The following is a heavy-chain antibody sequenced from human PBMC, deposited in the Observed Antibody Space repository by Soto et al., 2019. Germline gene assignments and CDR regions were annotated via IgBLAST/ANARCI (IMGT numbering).Heavy chain of an antibody. Sequence: PSETLSLTCTASGGSISSYYCSWIRQPPGKGLEWIGYIYYSGSTNYNPSLKSRVTISVDTSKNQFSLKLSSVTAADAAVYYCARQRYCSSTSCQPQFDPWGQGTLVTVSS. CDR2: IYYSGST. CDR1: GGSISSYY. J-gene: IGHJ5*02. V-gene: IGHV4-59*08. D-gene: IGHD2-2*01. CDR3: ARQRYCSSTSCQPQFDP.